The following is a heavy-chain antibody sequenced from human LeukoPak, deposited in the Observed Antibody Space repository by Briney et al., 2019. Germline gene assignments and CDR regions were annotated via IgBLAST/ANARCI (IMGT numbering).Heavy chain of an antibody. Sequence: ASVKVSCKASGYTFTSYYMHWVRQAPGQGLEWMGWINPNSGGTNYAQKFQGWVTMTRDTSISTAYMELSRLRSDDTAVYYCARDLDYYDSSGYALDYWGQGTLVTVSS. CDR2: INPNSGGT. V-gene: IGHV1-2*04. CDR1: GYTFTSYY. J-gene: IGHJ4*02. D-gene: IGHD3-22*01. CDR3: ARDLDYYDSSGYALDY.